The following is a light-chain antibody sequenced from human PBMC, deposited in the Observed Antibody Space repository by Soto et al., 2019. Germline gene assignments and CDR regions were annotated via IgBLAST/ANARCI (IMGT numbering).Light chain of an antibody. J-gene: IGKJ1*01. CDR3: HQYHYLWT. Sequence: EIVMTQSPATLSVSPGETVTLSCRASHSISSHLAWYQQKPGQCPRLLMHDASASATDIPARFSASGSGTEFTITISSLQSEDFAVYYCHQYHYLWTFGQGAKVDIK. CDR1: HSISSH. CDR2: DAS. V-gene: IGKV3-15*01.